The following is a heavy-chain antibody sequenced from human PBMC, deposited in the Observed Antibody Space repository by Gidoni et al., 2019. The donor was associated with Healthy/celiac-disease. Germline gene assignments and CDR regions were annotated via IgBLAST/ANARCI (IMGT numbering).Heavy chain of an antibody. CDR1: GFTFSSYG. Sequence: QVQLVESGGGVVQPGRSLRLSCAASGFTFSSYGMHWARQAPGKGLEWVAVIWYDGSNKYYADSVKGRFTISRDNSKNTLYLQMNSLRAEDTAVYYCARGPLWFGATPTANWFDPWGQGTLVTVSS. D-gene: IGHD3-10*01. J-gene: IGHJ5*02. V-gene: IGHV3-33*01. CDR3: ARGPLWFGATPTANWFDP. CDR2: IWYDGSNK.